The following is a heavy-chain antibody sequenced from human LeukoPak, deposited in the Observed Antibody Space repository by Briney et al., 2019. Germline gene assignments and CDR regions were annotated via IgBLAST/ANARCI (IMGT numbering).Heavy chain of an antibody. CDR3: ARHPYYDFWSGNWFDP. CDR1: GYSFTSYW. J-gene: IGHJ5*02. Sequence: GESLKISCKGSGYSFTSYWIGWVRQMPGKGLEWMGIIYPGDSDTRYSPSFQGQVTISADKSISTAYLQWSSLKASDTAMYYCARHPYYDFWSGNWFDPWGQGTLVTVSP. CDR2: IYPGDSDT. D-gene: IGHD3-3*01. V-gene: IGHV5-51*01.